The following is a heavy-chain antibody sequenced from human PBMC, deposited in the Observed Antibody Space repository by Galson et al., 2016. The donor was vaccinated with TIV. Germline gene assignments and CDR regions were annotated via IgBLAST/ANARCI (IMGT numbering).Heavy chain of an antibody. Sequence: SLRLSCAASGFTFSSYKMNWVRQAPGKGLEWVSSISGSGLSTYYTDSVKGRFTISRDNSKNTLYLQMNSLRAEDTAIYYCAKGERQYRGYDWGFDYWGQGALVTVSS. J-gene: IGHJ4*02. CDR2: ISGSGLST. V-gene: IGHV3-23*01. CDR1: GFTFSSYK. CDR3: AKGERQYRGYDWGFDY. D-gene: IGHD5-12*01.